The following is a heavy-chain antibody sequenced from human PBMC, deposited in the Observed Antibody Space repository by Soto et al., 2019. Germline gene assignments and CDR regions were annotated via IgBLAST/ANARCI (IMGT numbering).Heavy chain of an antibody. Sequence: SETLSLTCAVYGGSFSGYYWSWIRQPPGKGLEWIGEINHSGSTNYNPSLKSRVTISVDTSKNQFSLKLSSVTAADTAVYYCARGPNYLGYWGQGTLVTVSS. J-gene: IGHJ4*02. CDR1: GGSFSGYY. CDR2: INHSGST. CDR3: ARGPNYLGY. D-gene: IGHD1-1*01. V-gene: IGHV4-34*01.